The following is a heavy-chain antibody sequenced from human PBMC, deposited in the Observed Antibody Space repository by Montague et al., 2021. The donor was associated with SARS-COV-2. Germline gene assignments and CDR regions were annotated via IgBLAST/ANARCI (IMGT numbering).Heavy chain of an antibody. V-gene: IGHV4-39*01. Sequence: SETLSLTCTVSGDSIRNSDYSWVWLRQAPGKGLEWIGNYYNSGTTFYNPSLKSRVTMFVDTSKNQFSLKLSSVTAADTAVYYCGTGTRCPQNDFGFWGQGTLVTVSS. CDR2: YYNSGTT. D-gene: IGHD5-24*01. J-gene: IGHJ4*02. CDR3: GTGTRCPQNDFGF. CDR1: GDSIRNSDYS.